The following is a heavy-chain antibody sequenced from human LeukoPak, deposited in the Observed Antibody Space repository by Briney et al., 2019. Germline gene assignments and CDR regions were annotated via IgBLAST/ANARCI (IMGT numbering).Heavy chain of an antibody. CDR1: GFTFSSYA. CDR2: ISGSGGST. Sequence: GGSLRLSRAASGFTFSSYAMSWVRQAPGKGLEWVSAISGSGGSTYYADSVKGRFTISRDNSKNTLYLQMNSLRAEDTAVYYCAKDIRYQVAAAGTGDYWGQGTLLTVSS. D-gene: IGHD6-13*01. CDR3: AKDIRYQVAAAGTGDY. J-gene: IGHJ4*02. V-gene: IGHV3-23*01.